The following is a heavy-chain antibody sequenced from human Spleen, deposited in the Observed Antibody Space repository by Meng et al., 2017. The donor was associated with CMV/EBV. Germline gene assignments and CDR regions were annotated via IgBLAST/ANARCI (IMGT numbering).Heavy chain of an antibody. J-gene: IGHJ4*02. D-gene: IGHD2-21*01. CDR3: AREGGLCGGDCFPGTITHVHFDY. CDR1: GFTVSSTY. CDR2: IYSDGRT. V-gene: IGHV3-66*02. Sequence: GESLKISCAASGFTVSSTYMSWVRQAPGKGLEWLSIIYSDGRTNYADSVKGRFTISRDNSKNTLSLQMNSLRAEDTAVYYCAREGGLCGGDCFPGTITHVHFDYWGQGTLVTVSS.